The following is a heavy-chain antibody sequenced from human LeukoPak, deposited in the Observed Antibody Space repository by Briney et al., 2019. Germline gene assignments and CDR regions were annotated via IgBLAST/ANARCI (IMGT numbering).Heavy chain of an antibody. V-gene: IGHV3-30*01. J-gene: IGHJ5*02. CDR3: ARGRDSTWGKWFDP. D-gene: IGHD7-27*01. CDR2: TSHDGGST. Sequence: GGSLRLSCAASGFTFSIYAMHWVRQAPGKGLEWVAVTSHDGGSTYYAESVKGRFTISRDNSKNTMYLQIHSLRAEDTSVYYCARGRDSTWGKWFDPWGQGTLVTVSS. CDR1: GFTFSIYA.